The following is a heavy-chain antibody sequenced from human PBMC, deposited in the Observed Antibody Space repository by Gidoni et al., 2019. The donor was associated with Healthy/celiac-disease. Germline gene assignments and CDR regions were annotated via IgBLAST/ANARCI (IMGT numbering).Heavy chain of an antibody. CDR1: GFTFSSYA. V-gene: IGHV3-23*01. CDR3: AKGGCSSTSCYPRSYYYGMDV. J-gene: IGHJ6*02. Sequence: EVQLLESGGGLVQPGGSLRLSCAASGFTFSSYAMSWVRKAPGKGLAWVSAISGSGGSTYYADSVKGRFTISRDNSKNTLYLQMNSLRAEDTAVYYCAKGGCSSTSCYPRSYYYGMDVWGQGTTVTVSS. CDR2: ISGSGGST. D-gene: IGHD2-2*01.